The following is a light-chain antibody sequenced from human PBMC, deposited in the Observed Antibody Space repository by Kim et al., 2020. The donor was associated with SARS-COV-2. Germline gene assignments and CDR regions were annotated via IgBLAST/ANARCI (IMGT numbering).Light chain of an antibody. J-gene: IGLJ3*02. Sequence: ASVQLTCTLSSGHSNYAIAWHQQQPEKGPRYLMTLNSDGSNSKGDGIPDRFSVSSSGAERYLTISSLQSEDEADYYCQTWGTGIWVFGGGTQLTVL. CDR1: SGHSNYA. V-gene: IGLV4-69*01. CDR2: LNSDGSN. CDR3: QTWGTGIWV.